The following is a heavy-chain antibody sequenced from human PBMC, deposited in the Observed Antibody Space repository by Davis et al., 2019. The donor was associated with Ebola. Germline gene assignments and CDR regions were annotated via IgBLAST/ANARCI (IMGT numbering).Heavy chain of an antibody. CDR1: GFTFSSYG. CDR3: VKDSSNIWFDI. Sequence: GESLKIPCAASGFTFSSYGMHWVRQAPGKGLEWVAVISYDGSNKYYADSVKGRFAISRDNSRGTLYLQMNSLRVEDSAIYYCVKDSSNIWFDIWGQGTLVTVSS. V-gene: IGHV3-30*18. J-gene: IGHJ3*02. CDR2: ISYDGSNK. D-gene: IGHD2/OR15-2a*01.